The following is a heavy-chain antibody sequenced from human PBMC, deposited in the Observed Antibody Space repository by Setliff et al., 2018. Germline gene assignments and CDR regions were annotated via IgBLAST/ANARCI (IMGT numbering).Heavy chain of an antibody. CDR2: IYYSGT. Sequence: SETLSLTCTVSSASRSINTYYWSWIRQPPGKGLDWVGNIYYSGTNYNPSLKSRVTISVDTSKNHFSLKLSSVTAADTAVYYCARAISGWFSAHYYYMDVWGKGT. CDR3: ARAISGWFSAHYYYMDV. CDR1: SASRSINTYY. V-gene: IGHV4-59*08. D-gene: IGHD6-19*01. J-gene: IGHJ6*03.